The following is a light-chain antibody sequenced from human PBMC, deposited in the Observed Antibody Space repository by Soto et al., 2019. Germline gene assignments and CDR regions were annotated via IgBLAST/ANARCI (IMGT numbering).Light chain of an antibody. CDR1: STDVGGYTY. CDR2: EVS. V-gene: IGLV2-14*03. J-gene: IGLJ3*02. CDR3: SSYTGGSTLV. Sequence: QSALTQPASVSGSPGQSITISCTGSSTDVGGYTYVSWYQQFPGKPPKLMIYEVSNRPSGVSNRFSGSKSGNTASLTISGLQAEDEADYYCSSYTGGSTLVFGGGTKLTVL.